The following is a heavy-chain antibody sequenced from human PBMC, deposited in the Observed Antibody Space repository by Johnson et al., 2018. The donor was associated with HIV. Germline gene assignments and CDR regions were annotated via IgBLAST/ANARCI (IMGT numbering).Heavy chain of an antibody. D-gene: IGHD1-26*01. CDR1: GFTFDDYA. V-gene: IGHV3-9*01. J-gene: IGHJ3*02. CDR2: ISWNSGSI. Sequence: VQLVESGGGLVQPGRSLRLSCAASGFTFDDYAMHWVRQAPGKGLEWVSGISWNSGSIGYADSVKGRFTISRDNAKNSLYLQVNSLRAEDTAVYYCARGVGATVRYDAFDIWGQGTMVTVSS. CDR3: ARGVGATVRYDAFDI.